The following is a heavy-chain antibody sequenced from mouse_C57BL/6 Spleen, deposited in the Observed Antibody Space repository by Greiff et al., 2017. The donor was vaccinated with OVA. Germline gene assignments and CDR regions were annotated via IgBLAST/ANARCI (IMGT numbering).Heavy chain of an antibody. CDR2: IFPGSGST. J-gene: IGHJ4*01. Sequence: QVQLQQSGPELVKPGASVKISCKASGYTFTDYYINWVKQRPGQGLEWIGWIFPGSGSTYYNEKFKGKATLTVDKSSSTAYMLLSSLTSEDAAVYFCAKGGYYGSRNYAMDYWGQGTSVTVSS. CDR3: AKGGYYGSRNYAMDY. D-gene: IGHD1-1*01. CDR1: GYTFTDYY. V-gene: IGHV1-75*01.